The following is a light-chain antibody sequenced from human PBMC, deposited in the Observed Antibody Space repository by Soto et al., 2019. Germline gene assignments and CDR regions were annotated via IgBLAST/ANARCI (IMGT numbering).Light chain of an antibody. Sequence: QSVLTQPRSVSGSPGQSVTISCTGTSSDVGGYNYVSWYQHHPGKAPKLMIYDVSKRPSGVPDRFSGSKSGNTASLTISGLQADDEADYYCCSYRSSSTHVFGTGTKLTVL. CDR1: SSDVGGYNY. CDR3: CSYRSSSTHV. J-gene: IGLJ1*01. V-gene: IGLV2-11*01. CDR2: DVS.